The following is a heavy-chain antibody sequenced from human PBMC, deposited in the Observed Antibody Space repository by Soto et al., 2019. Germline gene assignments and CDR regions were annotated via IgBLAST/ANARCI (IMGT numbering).Heavy chain of an antibody. CDR2: MNPNSGNT. CDR1: GYTFTSYD. J-gene: IGHJ5*02. D-gene: IGHD4-17*01. V-gene: IGHV1-8*01. Sequence: QVQLVQSGAEVKKPGASVKVSCKASGYTFTSYDINWVRQATGQGFEYLGWMNPNSGNTGYVNKFQGRVTMTRATSMSTAYMELRGLRSEDTAVYYCARGIKYGDYSRWFDPWGPGTLVTVSS. CDR3: ARGIKYGDYSRWFDP.